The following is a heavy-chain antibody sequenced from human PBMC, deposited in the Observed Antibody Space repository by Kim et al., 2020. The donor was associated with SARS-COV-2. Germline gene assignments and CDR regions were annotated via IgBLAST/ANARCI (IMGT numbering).Heavy chain of an antibody. CDR3: VKEGRTSGVY. CDR1: GFPFSTYH. Sequence: GGSLRLSCVASGFPFSTYHMSWVRQAPGKGLEWVSGVSHSGGSTYYADSVKGRFTISRDTSKNTLFLQMNSLRAEDTAVYYCVKEGRTSGVYWG. V-gene: IGHV3-23*01. J-gene: IGHJ4*01. CDR2: VSHSGGST. D-gene: IGHD1-26*01.